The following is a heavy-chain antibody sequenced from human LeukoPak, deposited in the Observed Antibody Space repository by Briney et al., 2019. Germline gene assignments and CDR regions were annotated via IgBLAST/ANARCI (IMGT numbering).Heavy chain of an antibody. CDR3: ARQSVTGYYPHYHYYGMDV. CDR1: GYTFTSYG. CDR2: ISAYNGNT. V-gene: IGHV1-18*01. D-gene: IGHD3-9*01. J-gene: IGHJ6*02. Sequence: VASVKVSCKASGYTFTSYGISWVRQAPGQGLEWMGWISAYNGNTNYAQKLQGRVTMTTDTSTSTAYMELRSLRSDDTAVYYCARQSVTGYYPHYHYYGMDVWGQGTTVTVSS.